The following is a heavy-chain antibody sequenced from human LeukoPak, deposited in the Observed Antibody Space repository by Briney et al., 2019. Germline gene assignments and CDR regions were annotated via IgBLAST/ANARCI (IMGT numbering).Heavy chain of an antibody. CDR2: IYQSGST. Sequence: SQTLSLTCTVSGGSINSGGYYWSWIRQPPGKGLEWIGFIYQSGSTYHNPSLKSRVTISVDRSKNQFSLKMSSVTAADTAVYYCARGSNFGYFDYWGQGTLVTVSS. V-gene: IGHV4-30-2*01. CDR1: GGSINSGGYY. D-gene: IGHD1-7*01. J-gene: IGHJ4*02. CDR3: ARGSNFGYFDY.